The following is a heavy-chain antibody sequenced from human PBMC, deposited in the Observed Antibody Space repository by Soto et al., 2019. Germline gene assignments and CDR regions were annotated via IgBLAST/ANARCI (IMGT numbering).Heavy chain of an antibody. Sequence: EVQLVESGGALVQPGGSLRLSCAASGFTFSNYWMHWVRQAPGKGLVWISRMNSDGSNTVYADAVKGRFTISRDNAKNTTYLQTNSLRVEDKPVYYCATRNRRLSHGPTTYWGQGTLVTVSS. J-gene: IGHJ4*02. V-gene: IGHV3-74*01. CDR3: ATRNRRLSHGPTTY. CDR2: MNSDGSNT. D-gene: IGHD1-26*01. CDR1: GFTFSNYW.